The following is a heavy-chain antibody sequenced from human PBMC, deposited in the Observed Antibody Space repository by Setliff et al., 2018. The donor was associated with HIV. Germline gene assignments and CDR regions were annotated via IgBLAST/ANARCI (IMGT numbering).Heavy chain of an antibody. CDR3: ARGTLYYDYVWGTPFPFDY. CDR2: IYYSGST. D-gene: IGHD3-16*01. Sequence: PSETLSLTCTVPGGSISSHFWSWIRQPPGKGLEWIGSIYYSGSTNYNPSLKSRVTISVVTSKNQSSLKLSSVTAADTAVYYCARGTLYYDYVWGTPFPFDYWGQGTLVTVSS. J-gene: IGHJ4*02. V-gene: IGHV4-59*11. CDR1: GGSISSHF.